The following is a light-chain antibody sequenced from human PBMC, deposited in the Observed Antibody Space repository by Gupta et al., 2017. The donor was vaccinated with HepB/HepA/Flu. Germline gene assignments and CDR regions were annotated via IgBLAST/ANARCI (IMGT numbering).Light chain of an antibody. Sequence: DIQMTQSPSSLSASVGDRVTITCRASQSISSYLNWYQQKPGKAPKLLIYAASRWQSGVPSRFSGSGSGTDFTLTSSRRQPEDFATYYWQQSYTLITFGGGTKVEIK. V-gene: IGKV1-39*01. J-gene: IGKJ4*01. CDR1: QSISSY. CDR3: QQSYTLIT. CDR2: AAS.